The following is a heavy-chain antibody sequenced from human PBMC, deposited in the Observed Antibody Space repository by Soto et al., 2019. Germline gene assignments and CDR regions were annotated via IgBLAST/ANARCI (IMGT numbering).Heavy chain of an antibody. D-gene: IGHD6-13*01. CDR1: GFTFSSYW. J-gene: IGHJ4*02. Sequence: EVQLVESGGGLVQPGGSLRLSCAAAGFTFSSYWMSWVRQAPGKGLEWVANIKQDGSEKYYVDSVKGRFTISRDNAKNSLYLQMNSLRAEDTAVYYCARDDIAAAGTLGYWGQGTLVTVSS. CDR3: ARDDIAAAGTLGY. CDR2: IKQDGSEK. V-gene: IGHV3-7*01.